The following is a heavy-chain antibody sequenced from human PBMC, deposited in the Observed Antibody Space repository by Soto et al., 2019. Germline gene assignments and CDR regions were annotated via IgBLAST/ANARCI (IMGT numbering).Heavy chain of an antibody. CDR2: IYYSGST. CDR3: ARGIRAAVWFDP. V-gene: IGHV4-59*01. CDR1: GGSISSYY. D-gene: IGHD6-13*01. J-gene: IGHJ5*02. Sequence: PSETLSLTCTVPGGSISSYYWSWIRQPPGKGLEWIGYIYYSGSTNYNPSLKSRVTISVDTSKNQFSLKLSSVTAADTAVYYCARGIRAAVWFDPWGQGTLVTVSS.